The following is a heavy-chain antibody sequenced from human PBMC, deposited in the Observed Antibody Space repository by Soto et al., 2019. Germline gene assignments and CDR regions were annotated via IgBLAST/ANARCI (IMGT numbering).Heavy chain of an antibody. D-gene: IGHD6-13*01. CDR3: ARDRGSWDENPYADN. CDR1: GFTFRSYA. J-gene: IGHJ4*02. Sequence: QVQLVESGGGVVQPGGSLRLSCTASGFTFRSYALHWVRQAPDKGLEWVTVISYDGSNQYYADSVKGRFTISRDNFKNTLYLQMNSLRTEDTAVYYCARDRGSWDENPYADNWGQGTQVTVSS. V-gene: IGHV3-30-3*01. CDR2: ISYDGSNQ.